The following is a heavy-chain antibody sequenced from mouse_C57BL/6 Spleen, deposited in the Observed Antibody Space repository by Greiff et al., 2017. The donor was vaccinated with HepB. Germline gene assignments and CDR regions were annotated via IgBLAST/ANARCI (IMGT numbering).Heavy chain of an antibody. CDR3: AREGDYDYWNFDV. J-gene: IGHJ1*03. CDR2: IYPSDSET. Sequence: QVQLQQSGAELVRPGSSVKLSCKASGYTFTSYWMDWVKQRPGQGLEWIGNIYPSDSETHYNQKFKDKATLTVDKSSSTAYMQLSSLTSEDSAVYYCAREGDYDYWNFDVWGTGTTVTVSS. CDR1: GYTFTSYW. D-gene: IGHD2-4*01. V-gene: IGHV1-61*01.